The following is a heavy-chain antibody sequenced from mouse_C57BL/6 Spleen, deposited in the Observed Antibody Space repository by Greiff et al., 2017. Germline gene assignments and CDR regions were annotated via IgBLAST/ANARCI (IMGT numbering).Heavy chain of an antibody. Sequence: QVQLQQSGPGLVQPSQSLSITCTVSGFSLTSYGVHWVRQSPGKGLEWLGVLWSGGSTAYNAAFISRLSISKDTSKSQVFFKTNSLQADDTAIYYCASYDYVDYARDYWGQGTSVTVSS. CDR1: GFSLTSYG. J-gene: IGHJ4*01. D-gene: IGHD2-4*01. CDR3: ASYDYVDYARDY. V-gene: IGHV2-2*01. CDR2: LWSGGST.